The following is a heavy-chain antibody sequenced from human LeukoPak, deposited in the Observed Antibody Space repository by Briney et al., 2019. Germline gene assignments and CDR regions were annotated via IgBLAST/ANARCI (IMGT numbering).Heavy chain of an antibody. Sequence: ASVKVSCKASGYTFTSYSISWVRQAPGQGLEWMGWISAYNGNTNYAQKLQGRVTMTTDTSTSTAYMELRSLRSDDTAVYYCARAFFGADYYDSSGQAFDIWGQGTMVTVSS. CDR1: GYTFTSYS. CDR3: ARAFFGADYYDSSGQAFDI. D-gene: IGHD3-22*01. J-gene: IGHJ3*02. CDR2: ISAYNGNT. V-gene: IGHV1-18*01.